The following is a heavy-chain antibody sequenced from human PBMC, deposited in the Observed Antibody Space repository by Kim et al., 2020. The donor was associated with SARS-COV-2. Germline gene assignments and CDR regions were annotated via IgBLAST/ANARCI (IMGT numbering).Heavy chain of an antibody. Sequence: SAKSRFTTSRDNAKNSLYLHMNSLGAEDTAVYYCARDGDLNSSGKDAFDIWGQGTMVTVSS. J-gene: IGHJ3*02. V-gene: IGHV3-11*06. D-gene: IGHD6-19*01. CDR3: ARDGDLNSSGKDAFDI.